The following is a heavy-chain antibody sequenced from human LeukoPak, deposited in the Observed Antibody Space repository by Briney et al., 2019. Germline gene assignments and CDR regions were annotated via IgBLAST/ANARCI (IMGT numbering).Heavy chain of an antibody. CDR3: ARAGYCSSTSCLPLRNFDY. V-gene: IGHV3-21*01. Sequence: GGSLRLSSAASGFTFSSYSMNWVRQAPGKGLEWVSSISSSISYIYYADSVKGRFTISRDNAKNSLYLRMNSLRAEDTAVYYCARAGYCSSTSCLPLRNFDYWGQGTMVTVSS. D-gene: IGHD2-2*01. CDR1: GFTFSSYS. CDR2: ISSSISYI. J-gene: IGHJ4*02.